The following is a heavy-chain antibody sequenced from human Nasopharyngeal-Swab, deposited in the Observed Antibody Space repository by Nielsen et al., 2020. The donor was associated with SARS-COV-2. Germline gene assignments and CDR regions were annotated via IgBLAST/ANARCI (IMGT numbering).Heavy chain of an antibody. J-gene: IGHJ6*03. D-gene: IGHD3-3*01. V-gene: IGHV3-30-3*01. CDR3: ARDSYRYAFWSGYHHYYYYYMDV. CDR2: ISYDGSNK. CDR1: GSTFSSYA. Sequence: GGSLRLSCAASGSTFSSYAMHWVRQAPGKGLEWVAVISYDGSNKYYADSVKGRFTISRDNSTNTLYLQMNSLRAEDTAVYYCARDSYRYAFWSGYHHYYYYYMDVWGKGTTVTVSS.